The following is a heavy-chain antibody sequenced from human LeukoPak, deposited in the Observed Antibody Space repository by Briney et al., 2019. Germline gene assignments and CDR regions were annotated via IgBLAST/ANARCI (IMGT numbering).Heavy chain of an antibody. CDR2: IRSSGTK. V-gene: IGHV3-48*02. CDR1: GFTVDSYN. Sequence: GGSLRLSCSASGFTVDSYNMNWVRQAPGKGLEWVSCIRSSGTKYYADSVKGRFTTSRDNGKSSLFLEMNSLRDEDTAVYYCARGPSSSSWSRFDPWGQGTLVTVSS. J-gene: IGHJ5*02. CDR3: ARGPSSSSWSRFDP. D-gene: IGHD6-13*01.